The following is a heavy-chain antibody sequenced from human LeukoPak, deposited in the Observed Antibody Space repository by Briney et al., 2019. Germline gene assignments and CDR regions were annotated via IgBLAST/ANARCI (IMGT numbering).Heavy chain of an antibody. D-gene: IGHD3-22*01. V-gene: IGHV1-18*01. Sequence: ASVKVSCKASGYTFTTYGISWVRQVPGQGLEWMGWISAYNGNTNYAQKVQGRVTMSTDTSTTTAYMELRSLRSDDTAVYYCARDPSYDSSGYPNWLDPWGQGTLVTVSS. CDR3: ARDPSYDSSGYPNWLDP. J-gene: IGHJ5*02. CDR1: GYTFTTYG. CDR2: ISAYNGNT.